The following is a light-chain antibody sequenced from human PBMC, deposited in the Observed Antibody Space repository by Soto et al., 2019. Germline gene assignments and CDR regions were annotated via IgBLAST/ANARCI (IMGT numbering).Light chain of an antibody. Sequence: EIVMTQSPATLSVSPGERATLSCRASQSVSSNLAWYQQKPGQAPRLLIYGASTRATGIPARFSGSGSGTEFTLTIGGLQSEDFAVYYCQRYNNWPPWTFGEGTKVVIK. CDR1: QSVSSN. CDR3: QRYNNWPPWT. V-gene: IGKV3-15*01. CDR2: GAS. J-gene: IGKJ1*01.